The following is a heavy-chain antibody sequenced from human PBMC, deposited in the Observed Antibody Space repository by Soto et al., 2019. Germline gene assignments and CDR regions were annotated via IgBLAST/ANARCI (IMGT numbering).Heavy chain of an antibody. CDR2: ISYDGSNK. J-gene: IGHJ2*01. CDR3: AKDLGPKVRGNFDL. CDR1: GFTFSSYG. Sequence: QVQLVESGGGVVQPGRSLRLSCAASGFTFSSYGMHWVRQAPGKGLEWVAVISYDGSNKYYADSVKGRFTISRDNSKNTLYLQMNSLRAEDTAVYYCAKDLGPKVRGNFDLWGRGTLVTVSS. V-gene: IGHV3-30*18. D-gene: IGHD3-10*01.